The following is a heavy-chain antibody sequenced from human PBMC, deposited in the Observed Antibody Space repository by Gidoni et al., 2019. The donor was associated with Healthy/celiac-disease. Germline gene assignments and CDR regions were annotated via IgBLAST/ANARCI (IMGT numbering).Heavy chain of an antibody. D-gene: IGHD3-10*01. V-gene: IGHV5-10-1*03. CDR3: ARHLYVSGSTGGY. J-gene: IGHJ4*02. CDR1: GYSFTSYW. CDR2: IEPSDSYT. Sequence: EVKLVQFGAEAKKLGESLRISCKGSGYSFTSYWISWVRLMPGKGLEWMGRIEPSDSYTNVSPFFQGHVTISADKSISTAYLQWSSLKASDTAMYYCARHLYVSGSTGGYWGQGTLVTVSS.